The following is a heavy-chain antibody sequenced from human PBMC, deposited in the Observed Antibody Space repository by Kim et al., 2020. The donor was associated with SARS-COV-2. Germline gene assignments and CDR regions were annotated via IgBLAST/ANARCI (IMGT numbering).Heavy chain of an antibody. D-gene: IGHD3-10*01. V-gene: IGHV3-30*18. CDR3: AKDGTVGITMVRGVIINRYYFDY. CDR1: GFTFSSYG. CDR2: ISYDGSNK. Sequence: GGSLRLSCAASGFTFSSYGMHWVRQAPGKGLEWVAVISYDGSNKYYADSVKGRFTISRDNSKNTLYLQMNSLRAEDTAVYYCAKDGTVGITMVRGVIINRYYFDYWGQGTLVTVSS. J-gene: IGHJ4*02.